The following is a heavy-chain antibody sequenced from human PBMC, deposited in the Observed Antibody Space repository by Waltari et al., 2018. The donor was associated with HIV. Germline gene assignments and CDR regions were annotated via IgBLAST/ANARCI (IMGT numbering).Heavy chain of an antibody. V-gene: IGHV4-39*01. CDR1: GGSISSSSYY. J-gene: IGHJ4*02. CDR2: IYYSGST. Sequence: QLQLQESGPGLVKPSETLSLTCTVSGGSISSSSYYWGWIRQPPGKGLEWIGSIYYSGSTYYNPSLKSRVTISVDTSKNQFSLKLSSVTAADTAVYYCARLWYYYDSSGYPLYYYDYWGQGTLVTVSS. CDR3: ARLWYYYDSSGYPLYYYDY. D-gene: IGHD3-22*01.